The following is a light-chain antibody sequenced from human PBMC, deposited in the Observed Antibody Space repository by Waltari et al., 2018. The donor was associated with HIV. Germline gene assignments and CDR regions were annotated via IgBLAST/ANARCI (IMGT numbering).Light chain of an antibody. CDR1: SSNIGRNY. J-gene: IGLJ3*02. V-gene: IGLV1-47*01. Sequence: QSVLTQPPSASGTPRQRATTSCSGISSNIGRNYLYEYQQLQGTAPKLLIYRNNQRPSGVPDRFSGSKSGTSASLAISGLRSEDEADYYCAAWDDSLSGLVFGGGTKLTVL. CDR3: AAWDDSLSGLV. CDR2: RNN.